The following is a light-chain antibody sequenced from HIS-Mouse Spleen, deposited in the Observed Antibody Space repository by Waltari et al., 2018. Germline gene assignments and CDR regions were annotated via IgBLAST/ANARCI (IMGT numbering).Light chain of an antibody. CDR2: WAS. CDR3: QQYYSTPYT. J-gene: IGKJ2*01. CDR1: QSVLYSSNNKNY. Sequence: DIVMTQPPDPLAVSLGERAPINCKSSQSVLYSSNNKNYLAWYQQKPGQPPKLLIYWASTRESGVPDRFSGSGSGTDFTLTISSLQAEDVAVYYCQQYYSTPYTFGQGTKLEIK. V-gene: IGKV4-1*01.